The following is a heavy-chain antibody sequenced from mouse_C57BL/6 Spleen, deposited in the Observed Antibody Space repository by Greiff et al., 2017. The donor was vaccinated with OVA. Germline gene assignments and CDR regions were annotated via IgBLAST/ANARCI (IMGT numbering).Heavy chain of an antibody. V-gene: IGHV7-3*01. CDR2: IRNKANGYTT. J-gene: IGHJ1*03. D-gene: IGHD2-1*01. CDR3: ARYGYGNYGYFDV. Sequence: EVQRVESGGGLVQPGGSLSLSCAASGFTFTDYYMSWVRQPPGKALEWLGFIRNKANGYTTEYSASVKGRFTISRDNSQSILYLQMNALRAEDSATYCCARYGYGNYGYFDVWGTGTTVTVSS. CDR1: GFTFTDYY.